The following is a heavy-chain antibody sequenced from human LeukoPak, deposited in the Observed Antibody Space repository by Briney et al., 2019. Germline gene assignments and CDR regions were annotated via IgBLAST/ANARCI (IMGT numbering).Heavy chain of an antibody. Sequence: SETLSLTCAVYGGSFSGYYWSWIRQPPGKGLEWIGEINHSGSTNYNPSLKSRVTISVDTSKNQFSLKLSSVTAADTAVYYCARPLGYCSDSRCPQSWFDPWGQGTLVTVSS. D-gene: IGHD2-15*01. CDR2: INHSGST. J-gene: IGHJ5*02. V-gene: IGHV4-34*01. CDR3: ARPLGYCSDSRCPQSWFDP. CDR1: GGSFSGYY.